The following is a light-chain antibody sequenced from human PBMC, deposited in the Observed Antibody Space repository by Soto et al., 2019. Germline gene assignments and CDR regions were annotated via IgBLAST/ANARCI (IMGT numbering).Light chain of an antibody. CDR1: QTISIY. CDR2: SAS. J-gene: IGKJ1*01. CDR3: QQSYSTPQT. Sequence: DIQMTQSPSSLSAPVGDRVTITCRASQTISIYLNWYQQKPGEAPKFLIYSASSLQSGVPSRFSGSGSGTDFTLTISSLQPEDFATYYCQQSYSTPQTFGQGTKVDIK. V-gene: IGKV1-39*01.